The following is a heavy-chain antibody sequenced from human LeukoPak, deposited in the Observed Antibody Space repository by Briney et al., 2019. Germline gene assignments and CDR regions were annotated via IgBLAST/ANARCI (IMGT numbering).Heavy chain of an antibody. D-gene: IGHD3-22*01. CDR2: IIPIFGTA. J-gene: IGHJ4*02. CDR1: GGTFSSYA. CDR3: ARGNYHSSGYSDY. V-gene: IGHV1-69*13. Sequence: GAPVKVSCKASGGTFSSYAISWVRQAPGQGLEWMGGIIPIFGTANYAQKFQGRVTITADESTSTAYMELSSLRSEDTAVYYCARGNYHSSGYSDYWGQGTLVTVSS.